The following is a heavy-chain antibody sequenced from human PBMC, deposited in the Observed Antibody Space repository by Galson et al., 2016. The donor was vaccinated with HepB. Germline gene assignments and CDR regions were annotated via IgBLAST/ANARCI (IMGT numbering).Heavy chain of an antibody. CDR1: GFSIGSHG. D-gene: IGHD3-16*01. V-gene: IGHV3-33*06. J-gene: IGHJ6*02. CDR3: SKSRGTRGYYYAVVV. CDR2: IWYDGVNK. Sequence: SLRLSCAASGFSIGSHGMHWVRQAPGKGLEWVGIIWYDGVNKYAESVKGRFSISRDNPRDTVFLQMNSLRADDTAVSYCSKSRGTRGYYYAVVVWGQGTTVTVPS.